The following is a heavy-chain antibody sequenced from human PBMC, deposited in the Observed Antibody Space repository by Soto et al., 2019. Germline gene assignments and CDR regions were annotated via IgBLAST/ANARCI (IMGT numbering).Heavy chain of an antibody. CDR2: LNPNSGGT. Sequence: QVQLVQSGAEVKKPGASVKVSCKASGYTCTGYYMHWVRQAPGQALEWRGWLNPNSGGTYSAQKFQVWVTMTRDTSISTAYMELSRLRSDDTAVYYCARGVLMVYAIGRSDYAFDIWGQGTMVNVSS. CDR3: ARGVLMVYAIGRSDYAFDI. V-gene: IGHV1-2*04. CDR1: GYTCTGYY. J-gene: IGHJ3*02. D-gene: IGHD2-8*01.